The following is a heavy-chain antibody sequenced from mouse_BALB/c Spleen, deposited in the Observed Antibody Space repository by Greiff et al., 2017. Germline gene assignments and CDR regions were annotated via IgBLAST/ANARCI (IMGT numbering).Heavy chain of an antibody. V-gene: IGHV3-2*02. Sequence: EVHLVESGPGLVKPSQSLSLTCTVTGYSITSDYAWNWIRQFPGNKLEWMGYISYSGSTSYNPSLKSRISITRDTSKNQFFLQLNSVTTEDTATYYCARGDYDSWGQGTLVTVSA. CDR3: ARGDYDS. CDR1: GYSITSDYA. D-gene: IGHD2-4*01. CDR2: ISYSGST. J-gene: IGHJ3*01.